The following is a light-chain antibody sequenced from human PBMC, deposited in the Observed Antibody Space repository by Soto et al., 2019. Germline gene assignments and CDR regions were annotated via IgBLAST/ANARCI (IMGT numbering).Light chain of an antibody. J-gene: IGLJ1*01. CDR2: DVS. CDR1: SSDVGGYNY. CDR3: CSYAGSSTPLI. V-gene: IGLV2-11*01. Sequence: QSALTQPRSVSGSPGQSVAISCTGTSSDVGGYNYVSWYQQHPGKAPKLLIYDVSKRPSGVPDRFSGSKSGNTASLTISGLQAEDEADYYCCSYAGSSTPLIFATGTKVTVL.